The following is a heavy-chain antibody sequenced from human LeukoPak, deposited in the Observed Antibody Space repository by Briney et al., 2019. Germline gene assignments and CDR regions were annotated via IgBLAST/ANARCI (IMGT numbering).Heavy chain of an antibody. CDR3: ARDDYGGTRY. CDR2: IKQDGSEK. V-gene: IGHV3-7*01. D-gene: IGHD4/OR15-4a*01. CDR1: GFTFTNYW. J-gene: IGHJ4*02. Sequence: PGGSLRLSCAASGFTFTNYWMSWVRQAPGKGLEWVASIKQDGSEKYYVDSVKGRFSISRDNAKNSLYLQMNSLRAEDTAVYYCARDDYGGTRYWGQGTLVTASS.